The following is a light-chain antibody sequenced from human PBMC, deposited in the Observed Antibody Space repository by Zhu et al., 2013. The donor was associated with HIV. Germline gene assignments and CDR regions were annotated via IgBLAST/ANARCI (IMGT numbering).Light chain of an antibody. J-gene: IGKJ1*01. CDR2: LGS. CDR1: QSLLHRNGHNC. CDR3: MQSLQIPPT. V-gene: IGKV2-28*01. Sequence: DIVMTQSPVSLPVTPGEPASISCRSSQSLLHRNGHNCLEWYLLKPGQSPQLLIYLGSNRASGVPDRFSGSGSGTDFXTTNQQSGGWGYWDLYCMQSLQIPPTFGQGPSWKSN.